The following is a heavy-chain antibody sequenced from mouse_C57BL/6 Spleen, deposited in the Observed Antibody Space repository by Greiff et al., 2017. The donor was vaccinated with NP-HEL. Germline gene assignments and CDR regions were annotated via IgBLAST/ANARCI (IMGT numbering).Heavy chain of an antibody. CDR2: IYPGDGDT. V-gene: IGHV1-82*01. Sequence: QVQLQQSGPELVKPGASVKISCKASGYAFSSSWMNWVKQRPGKGLEWIGRIYPGDGDTNYNGKFKGKATLTADKSSSTAYMQLSSLTSEDSAVYFCARTGSYGTLFAYWGQGTLVTVSA. CDR3: ARTGSYGTLFAY. D-gene: IGHD1-1*01. J-gene: IGHJ3*01. CDR1: GYAFSSSW.